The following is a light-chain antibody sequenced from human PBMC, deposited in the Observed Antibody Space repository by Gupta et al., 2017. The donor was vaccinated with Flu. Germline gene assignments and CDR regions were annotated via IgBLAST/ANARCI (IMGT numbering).Light chain of an antibody. V-gene: IGKV1-5*03. CDR2: NVS. J-gene: IGKJ1*01. CDR1: QSISGW. CDR3: QQYASSFT. Sequence: DIQLTQSPSTLSASVGDRVVITCRASQSISGWLAWYQQKPGQAPKFLIYNVSSLATGVPSRFSGSGSGTDFTLTINNLQPDDFAAYYCQQYASSFTFGQGTKVEIK.